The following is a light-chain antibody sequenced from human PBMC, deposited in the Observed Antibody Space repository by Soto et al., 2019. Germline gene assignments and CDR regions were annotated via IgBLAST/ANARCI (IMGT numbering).Light chain of an antibody. CDR3: QNYNSVPWT. CDR2: AAS. CDR1: QGITNY. Sequence: DIQMTQSPSSLSASVGDRVTITCRASQGITNYFAWYQQKPGKVPKLLIYAASTLQSGVPSRFSGSGSGTDFTLTISSLQPEDVATYYCQNYNSVPWTFGQGTQVEIK. J-gene: IGKJ1*01. V-gene: IGKV1-27*01.